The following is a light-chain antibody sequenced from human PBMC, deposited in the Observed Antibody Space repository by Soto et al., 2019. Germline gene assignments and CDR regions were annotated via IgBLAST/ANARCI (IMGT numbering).Light chain of an antibody. CDR3: SSYTSSSTLV. CDR2: DVS. Sequence: QSDLNQPASVSGSPGQSITISCTGTSSDVGGYNYVSWYQQHPGKAPKLMIYDVSNRPSGVSNRFSGSKSGNTASLTISGLQAEDEADYYCSSYTSSSTLVFGTGTKVTVL. J-gene: IGLJ1*01. V-gene: IGLV2-14*01. CDR1: SSDVGGYNY.